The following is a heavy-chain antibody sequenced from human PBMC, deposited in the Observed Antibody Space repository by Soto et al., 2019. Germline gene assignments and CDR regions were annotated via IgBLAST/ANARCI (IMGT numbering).Heavy chain of an antibody. CDR3: ARHEEDYYDSSGYYYEDWFDP. D-gene: IGHD3-22*01. CDR1: GGSISSSSYY. Sequence: PSETLSLTCTVSGGSISSSSYYWGWIRQPPGKGLEGIGSIYYSGSTSYNPSLKSRVTISVDTSKNHFSLKLSSVTAADTAVYYCARHEEDYYDSSGYYYEDWFDPWGQGTLVTVSS. CDR2: IYYSGST. V-gene: IGHV4-39*01. J-gene: IGHJ5*02.